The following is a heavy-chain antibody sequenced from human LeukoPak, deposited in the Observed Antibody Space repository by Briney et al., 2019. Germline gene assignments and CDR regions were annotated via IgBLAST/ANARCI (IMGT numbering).Heavy chain of an antibody. Sequence: GASVKVSCKASGYTFTSYAMNWVRQAPGQGLEWMGWINTNTGNPTYAQGFTGRFVFSLDTSVSTAYLQISSLKAEDTAVYYCATGEGLRYYYYYMDVWGKGTTVTVSS. J-gene: IGHJ6*03. CDR2: INTNTGNP. V-gene: IGHV7-4-1*02. CDR3: ATGEGLRYYYYYMDV. CDR1: GYTFTSYA. D-gene: IGHD1-14*01.